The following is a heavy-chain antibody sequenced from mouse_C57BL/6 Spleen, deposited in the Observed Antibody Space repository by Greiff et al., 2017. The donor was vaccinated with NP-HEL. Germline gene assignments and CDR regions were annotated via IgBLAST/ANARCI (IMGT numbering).Heavy chain of an antibody. CDR3: ARGDGVAMDY. CDR2: IDPSDSYT. Sequence: QVQLQQPGAELVMPGASVKLSCKASGYTFTSYWMHWVKQRPGQGLEWIGEIDPSDSYTNYNQKFKGKSTMTVDKSSSTAYMQLSSLTSEDSAVYYCARGDGVAMDYWGQGTSVTVSS. D-gene: IGHD2-3*01. J-gene: IGHJ4*01. CDR1: GYTFTSYW. V-gene: IGHV1-69*01.